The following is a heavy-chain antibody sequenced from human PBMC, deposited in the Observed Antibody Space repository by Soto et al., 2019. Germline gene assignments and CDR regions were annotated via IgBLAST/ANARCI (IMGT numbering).Heavy chain of an antibody. CDR2: INPNSGGT. Sequence: GASVKVSCKASGYTFTGYYMHWVRQAPGQGLEWMGWINPNSGGTNYAQKFQGWVTMTRDTSISTAYMELSRLRSDDTAVYYCARGDSSGYYDYYDGMDVWGRGTTVTVSS. V-gene: IGHV1-2*04. J-gene: IGHJ6*02. D-gene: IGHD3-22*01. CDR3: ARGDSSGYYDYYDGMDV. CDR1: GYTFTGYY.